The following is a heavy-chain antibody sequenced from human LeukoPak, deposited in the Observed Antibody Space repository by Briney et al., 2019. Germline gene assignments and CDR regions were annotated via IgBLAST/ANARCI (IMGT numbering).Heavy chain of an antibody. CDR3: ARDREGGFDY. CDR1: GFTFSSYG. D-gene: IGHD1-26*01. Sequence: GGSLRLSCAASGFTFSSYGIHWVRQAPGKGLEWVAFIRYDGSNKYYADSVKGRFTISRDNSKNTLGLQMNSLRGDDTALYYCARDREGGFDYWGQGTLVTVSS. CDR2: IRYDGSNK. J-gene: IGHJ4*02. V-gene: IGHV3-30*02.